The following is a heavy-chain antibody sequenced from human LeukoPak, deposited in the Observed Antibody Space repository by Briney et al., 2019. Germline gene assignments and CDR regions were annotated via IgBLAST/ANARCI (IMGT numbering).Heavy chain of an antibody. CDR3: ATDFYDRT. V-gene: IGHV3-15*07. CDR2: IRSNSNGGTI. Sequence: PGGSLTLPCATSGFTFSNAWMNWPRQAPGKGLEWVGRIRSNSNGGTIDYPAPVKGRFTLSRDDSKTTLYLQMNSLQTEDTAVYYCATDFYDRTWGQGTLVTVSS. J-gene: IGHJ5*02. CDR1: GFTFSNAW. D-gene: IGHD3-22*01.